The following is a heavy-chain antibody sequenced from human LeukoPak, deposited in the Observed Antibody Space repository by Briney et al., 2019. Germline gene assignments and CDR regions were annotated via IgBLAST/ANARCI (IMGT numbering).Heavy chain of an antibody. Sequence: SETLSLTCAVYGGSISSYYWNWIRQPPGKGLEWIGYIYYSGRTNYNPSLKSRVTISVDTSKNQFSLNLTSVTAADTAVYYCARFTPQGYGWGGYNRFDPWGQGTLVTVSS. CDR3: ARFTPQGYGWGGYNRFDP. V-gene: IGHV4-59*01. CDR2: IYYSGRT. CDR1: GGSISSYY. J-gene: IGHJ5*02. D-gene: IGHD5-24*01.